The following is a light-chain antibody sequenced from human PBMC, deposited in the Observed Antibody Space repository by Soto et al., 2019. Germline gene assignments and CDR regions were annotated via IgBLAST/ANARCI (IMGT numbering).Light chain of an antibody. CDR1: QGISSY. V-gene: IGKV1-9*01. CDR3: QQLNSYPRT. CDR2: AAS. Sequence: IQLTQSPSSLSASVGDIVTSTCRASQGISSYLAWYQQKPGKAPKLLIYAASTLQSGVPSRFSGSGSGTDFTLTISSLQPGDFATYYCQQLNSYPRTFGQGTKVEIK. J-gene: IGKJ1*01.